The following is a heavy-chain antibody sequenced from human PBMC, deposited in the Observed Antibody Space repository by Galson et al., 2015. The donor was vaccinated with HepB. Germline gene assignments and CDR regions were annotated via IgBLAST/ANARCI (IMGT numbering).Heavy chain of an antibody. V-gene: IGHV1-18*01. CDR1: GYTFTSYG. J-gene: IGHJ6*03. CDR2: ISAYNGNT. CDR3: ARGPPVLRFLEWEIYFYMDV. Sequence: SVKVSCKASGYTFTSYGISWVRQAPGQGLEWMGWISAYNGNTNYAQKLQGRVTMTTDTSTSTAYMELRSLRSDDTAVYYCARGPPVLRFLEWEIYFYMDVWGKGTTVTVSS. D-gene: IGHD3-3*01.